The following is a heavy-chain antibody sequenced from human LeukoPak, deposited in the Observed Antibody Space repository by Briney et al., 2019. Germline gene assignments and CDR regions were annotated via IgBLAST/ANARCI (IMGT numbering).Heavy chain of an antibody. CDR3: ARDPGYSSSWGGY. D-gene: IGHD6-13*01. Sequence: PGGSLRLSCAASGFTVSSNYMSWVRQAPGKGLEWVSVIYSGGSTYYADSVKGRFTISRDNSKNTLYLQMNSLRAEDTAVYYCARDPGYSSSWGGYWGQGTLVTVSS. CDR2: IYSGGST. CDR1: GFTVSSNY. J-gene: IGHJ4*02. V-gene: IGHV3-53*01.